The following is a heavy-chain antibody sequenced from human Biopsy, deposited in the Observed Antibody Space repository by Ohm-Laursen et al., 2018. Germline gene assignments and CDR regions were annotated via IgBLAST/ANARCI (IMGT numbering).Heavy chain of an antibody. D-gene: IGHD3-9*01. V-gene: IGHV1-69*06. J-gene: IGHJ1*01. CDR2: NIPILGTG. CDR1: GGTFSNYG. Sequence: SSVKVSFKAPGGTFSNYGVNWVRQAPGQGLEWLGENIPILGTGNYAQKFQDRVTVAADTSTSTATMELRSLRSDDTAVYYCATKLTGYFHHWGQGTLVIVSS. CDR3: ATKLTGYFHH.